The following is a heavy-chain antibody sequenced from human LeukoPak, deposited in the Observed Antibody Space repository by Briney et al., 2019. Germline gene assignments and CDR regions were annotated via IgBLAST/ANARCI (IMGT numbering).Heavy chain of an antibody. CDR1: GFTFSSYA. V-gene: IGHV3-23*01. Sequence: GGSLRLSCAASGFTFSSYAMSWVRQAPGRGLEGVSAISGSGGSTYYADSAKGRFTISRDNSKNTLYLQMNSLRAEDTAVYYCAKDEGIQLCPGYWSQGTLVTVSS. CDR3: AKDEGIQLCPGY. J-gene: IGHJ4*02. D-gene: IGHD5-18*01. CDR2: ISGSGGST.